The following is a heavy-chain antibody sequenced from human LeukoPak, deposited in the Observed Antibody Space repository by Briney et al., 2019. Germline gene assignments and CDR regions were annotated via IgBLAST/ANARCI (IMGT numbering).Heavy chain of an antibody. Sequence: KPSETLSLTCAVSGGSISSSNWWTWVRQPPGKGLEWIGQIYHSGITNYNPSLKSRVTISVDTSKNQFSLKLSSVTAADTAVYYCARASRIQWLRSRWFDPWGQGTLVTVSS. CDR3: ARASRIQWLRSRWFDP. D-gene: IGHD6-19*01. J-gene: IGHJ5*02. V-gene: IGHV4-4*02. CDR2: IYHSGIT. CDR1: GGSISSSNW.